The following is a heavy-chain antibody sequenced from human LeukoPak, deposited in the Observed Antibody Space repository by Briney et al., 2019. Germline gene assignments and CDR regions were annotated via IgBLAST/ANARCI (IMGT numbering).Heavy chain of an antibody. CDR2: IYNTGRV. CDR3: ARRPFGVWGSYRYYFDY. V-gene: IGHV4-61*02. D-gene: IGHD3-16*02. J-gene: IGHJ4*02. Sequence: PSETLSLTCTISGGSFSSSSYYWSWIRQPAGKGLEWIGRIYNTGRVTYNPSLEGRVTISIDTSKNYFALQLNSVTAADTAVYYCARRPFGVWGSYRYYFDYWGQGTLVTVSS. CDR1: GGSFSSSSYY.